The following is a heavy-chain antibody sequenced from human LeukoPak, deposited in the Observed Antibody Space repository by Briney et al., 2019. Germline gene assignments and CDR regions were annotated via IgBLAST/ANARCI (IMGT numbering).Heavy chain of an antibody. CDR2: SRHKPKKYST. CDR3: ARIYNFAFDI. V-gene: IGHV3-72*01. D-gene: IGHD1-1*01. J-gene: IGHJ3*02. CDR1: GFTFSDHY. Sequence: GGSLRLSCAASGFTFSDHYMDWVRQAPGEGLEWVGRSRHKPKKYSTEYAASVKGRFTISRDDSKNSLYLQMNSLKTEDTAVYYCARIYNFAFDIWGQGTMVTVSS.